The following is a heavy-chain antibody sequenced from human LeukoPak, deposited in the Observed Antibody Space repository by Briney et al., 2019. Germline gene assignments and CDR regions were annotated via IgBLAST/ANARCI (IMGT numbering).Heavy chain of an antibody. CDR1: GYTFTSCD. CDR2: MNPNSGNT. D-gene: IGHD6-19*01. CDR3: TRGSSGRRDN. Sequence: ASVKVSCKASGYTFTSCDINWVQQATGQGLEWMGWMNPNSGNTGYGQSFQGRITTTRDISIGTAYMELSNLTSEDTAIYYCTRGSSGRRDNWGQGTLVTVSA. J-gene: IGHJ4*02. V-gene: IGHV1-8*01.